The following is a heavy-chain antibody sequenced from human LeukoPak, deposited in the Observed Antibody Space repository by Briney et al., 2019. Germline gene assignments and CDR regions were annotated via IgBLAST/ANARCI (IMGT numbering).Heavy chain of an antibody. V-gene: IGHV3-53*01. CDR2: IYSGGIT. Sequence: GGSLRLSCTASGFTVSSTYMSWVRQAPGKGLEWVSVIYSGGITYYADSVKGRFTMSRDNSKNTLYLQMNSLRAEDTAVYYCARYSSGFDIWGQGTMVTVSS. CDR1: GFTVSSTY. CDR3: ARYSSGFDI. D-gene: IGHD3-22*01. J-gene: IGHJ3*02.